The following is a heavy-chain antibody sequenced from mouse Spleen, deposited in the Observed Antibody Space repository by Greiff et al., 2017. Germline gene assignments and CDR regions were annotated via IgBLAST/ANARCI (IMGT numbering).Heavy chain of an antibody. Sequence: EVHLVESGGGLVKPGGSLKLSCAASGFTFSSYAMSWVRQTPEKRLEWVASISSGGSTYYPDSVKGRFTISRDNARNILYLQMSSLRSEETAMYNCARGKGAITTVVATDYWGQGTTLTVSS. J-gene: IGHJ2*01. CDR3: ARGKGAITTVVATDY. V-gene: IGHV5-6-5*01. D-gene: IGHD1-1*01. CDR2: ISSGGST. CDR1: GFTFSSYA.